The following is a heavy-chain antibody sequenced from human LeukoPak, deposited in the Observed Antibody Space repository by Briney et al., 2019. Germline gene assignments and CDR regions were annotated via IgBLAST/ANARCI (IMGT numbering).Heavy chain of an antibody. CDR2: IYYSGST. CDR3: ARGGYSYGYDDDFDY. V-gene: IGHV4-59*01. CDR1: GGSISSYY. D-gene: IGHD5-18*01. J-gene: IGHJ4*02. Sequence: PSETLSLTCTVSGGSISSYYWSWIRQPPGKGLEWIGYIYYSGSTNYNPSLKSRVTISVDTSKNNFSLKLSSVTAADTAVYYCARGGYSYGYDDDFDYWGQGTLVTVSS.